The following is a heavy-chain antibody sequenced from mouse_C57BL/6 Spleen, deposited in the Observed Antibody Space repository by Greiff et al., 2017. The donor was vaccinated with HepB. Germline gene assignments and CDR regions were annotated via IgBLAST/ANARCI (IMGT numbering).Heavy chain of an antibody. J-gene: IGHJ2*01. CDR3: ARDGGGYYFDY. Sequence: EVKLVESGGGLVKPGGSLKLSCAASGFTFSSYAMSWVRQTPEKRLEWVATISDGGSYTYYPDNVKGRFTISRDNAKNNPYLQMSHLKSEDTAMYYCARDGGGYYFDYWGQGTTLTVSS. CDR1: GFTFSSYA. V-gene: IGHV5-4*01. CDR2: ISDGGSYT.